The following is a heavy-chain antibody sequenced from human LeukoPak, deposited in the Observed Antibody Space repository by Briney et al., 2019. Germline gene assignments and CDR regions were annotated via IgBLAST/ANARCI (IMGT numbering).Heavy chain of an antibody. CDR1: GYSISSGYY. CDR3: ARDGGGDYGDYVLDY. V-gene: IGHV4-38-2*02. J-gene: IGHJ4*02. CDR2: IYHSGST. D-gene: IGHD4-17*01. Sequence: SETLSLTCTVSGYSISSGYYWGWIRQPPGKGLEWIGSIYHSGSTYYNPSLKSRVTISVDTSKNQFSLKLSSVTAADTAVYYCARDGGGDYGDYVLDYWGQGTLVTVSS.